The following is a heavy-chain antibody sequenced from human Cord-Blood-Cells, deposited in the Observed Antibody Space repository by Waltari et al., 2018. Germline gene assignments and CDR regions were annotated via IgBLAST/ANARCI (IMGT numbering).Heavy chain of an antibody. CDR2: IYTSGST. V-gene: IGHV4-4*07. J-gene: IGHJ5*02. CDR3: ASDGGITMVRGVMIPNWFDP. CDR1: GGSISSYY. Sequence: QVQLQESGPGLVKPSETLSLTCTVSGGSISSYYWSWIRQPAGKGLEWIGRIYTSGSTNSNPSLKRPVTMSVDTSKNPFSLKLSSGTAADTAVYYCASDGGITMVRGVMIPNWFDPWGQGTLVTVSS. D-gene: IGHD3-10*01.